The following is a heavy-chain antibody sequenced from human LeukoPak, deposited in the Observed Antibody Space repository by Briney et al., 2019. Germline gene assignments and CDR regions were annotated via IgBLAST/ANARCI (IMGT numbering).Heavy chain of an antibody. CDR2: IKQDASEE. CDR1: GFSFSSYW. J-gene: IGHJ4*02. CDR3: ASTASVSY. V-gene: IGHV3-7*01. Sequence: GGSLRLSCAASGFSFSSYWMTWVRQAPGKGLEWVANIKQDASEEHYVDSVKGRFTISRDNAKSSLYLQLNSLRVEDTALYFCASTASVSYWGQGTLVTVSS. D-gene: IGHD6-6*01.